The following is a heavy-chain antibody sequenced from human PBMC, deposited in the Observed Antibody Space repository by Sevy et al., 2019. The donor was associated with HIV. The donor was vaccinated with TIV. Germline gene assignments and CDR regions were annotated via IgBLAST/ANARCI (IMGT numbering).Heavy chain of an antibody. CDR2: IKSKTDGGTA. Sequence: GGSLRLSCAASGFTFSTAWMNWVRQAPGKGLEWVGRIKSKTDGGTADYAAPVKGRTTISRDDSKNTLYLQMNSLKTEDTAVYYSTTANVWDGDWYFDSWGQGTLVTVSS. J-gene: IGHJ4*02. D-gene: IGHD2-21*02. V-gene: IGHV3-15*01. CDR1: GFTFSTAW. CDR3: TTANVWDGDWYFDS.